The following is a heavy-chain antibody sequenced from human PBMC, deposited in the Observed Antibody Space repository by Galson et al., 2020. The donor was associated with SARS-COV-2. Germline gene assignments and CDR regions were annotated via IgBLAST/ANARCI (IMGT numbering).Heavy chain of an antibody. CDR2: IYSGGST. CDR1: GFTVSSNY. CDR3: AKDLEGAIVGATNSAFDI. D-gene: IGHD1-26*01. J-gene: IGHJ3*02. Sequence: GESLKISCAASGFTVSSNYMSWVRQAPGKGLEWVSVIYSGGSTYYADSVKGRFTISRDNSKNTLYLQMNSLRAEDTAVYYCAKDLEGAIVGATNSAFDIWGQGTMVTVSS. V-gene: IGHV3-53*01.